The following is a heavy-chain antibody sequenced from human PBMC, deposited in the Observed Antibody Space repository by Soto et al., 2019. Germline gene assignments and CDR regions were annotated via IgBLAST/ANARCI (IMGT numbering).Heavy chain of an antibody. CDR1: GFTFSSYW. V-gene: IGHV3-7*01. CDR3: ARIAASGRGWDV. Sequence: EVQLVESGGGLVQPGGSLRLSCVDSGFTFSSYWMSWVRQAPVKGLEWVGNIKQDGSEENYVDSVKGRFTISRDNAKNSMYLQMNSLRAEDTAVYYCARIAASGRGWDVWGQXTX. D-gene: IGHD6-13*01. J-gene: IGHJ6*02. CDR2: IKQDGSEE.